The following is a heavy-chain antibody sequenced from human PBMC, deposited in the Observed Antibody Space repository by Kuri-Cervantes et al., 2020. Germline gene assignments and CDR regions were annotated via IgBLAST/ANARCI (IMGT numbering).Heavy chain of an antibody. Sequence: SLKISCAASGFTFDDYAMHWVRRAPGKGLEWVSGISWNGGTIYYADSVRGRFTISRDNAKNSLYLQMSSLRVEDTAVYYCARARSGGYWGQGALVTVSS. CDR2: ISWNGGTI. D-gene: IGHD3-10*01. CDR1: GFTFDDYA. V-gene: IGHV3-9*01. J-gene: IGHJ4*02. CDR3: ARARSGGY.